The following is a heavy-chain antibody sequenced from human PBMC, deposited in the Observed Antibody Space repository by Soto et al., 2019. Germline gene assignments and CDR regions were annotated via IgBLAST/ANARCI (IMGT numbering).Heavy chain of an antibody. CDR2: ISGSGGST. Sequence: GGSLRLSCAASGFTSSSYGMSWVRQAPGKGLEWVSTISGSGGSTYYADSVKGRFTISRDNSKSTLYLQMNSLRAEDTAVYYCAKDVAIFGVEDYQIDYYYGMDVWGQGTTVTVSS. J-gene: IGHJ6*02. CDR3: AKDVAIFGVEDYQIDYYYGMDV. CDR1: GFTSSSYG. D-gene: IGHD3-3*01. V-gene: IGHV3-23*01.